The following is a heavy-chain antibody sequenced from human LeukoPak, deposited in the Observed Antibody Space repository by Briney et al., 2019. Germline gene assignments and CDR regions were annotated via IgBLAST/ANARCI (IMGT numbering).Heavy chain of an antibody. CDR1: GGSFSGYY. D-gene: IGHD5-18*01. CDR2: INHSGST. V-gene: IGHV4-34*01. CDR3: ARISRGYSYGPGNY. J-gene: IGHJ4*02. Sequence: SETLSLTCAVYGGSFSGYYWSWIRQPPGKGLEWIGEINHSGSTNYNPSLKSRVTISVDTSKNQFSLKLSSVTAADTAVYYCARISRGYSYGPGNYWGQGTLVTVSS.